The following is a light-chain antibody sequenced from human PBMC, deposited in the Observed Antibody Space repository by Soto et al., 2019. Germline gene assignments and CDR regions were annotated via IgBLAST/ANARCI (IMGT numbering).Light chain of an antibody. CDR3: QHYNSYPWT. CDR2: KAS. Sequence: DIQMTQSPSSLSASIGDRVTITCQASQNITNNLSWYQQKPGKAPNLLIHKASHLESGVPSRFSGSGSGTEFTLTISSLQPGDFATYYCQHYNSYPWTFGQGTKVDI. J-gene: IGKJ1*01. V-gene: IGKV1-5*03. CDR1: QNITNN.